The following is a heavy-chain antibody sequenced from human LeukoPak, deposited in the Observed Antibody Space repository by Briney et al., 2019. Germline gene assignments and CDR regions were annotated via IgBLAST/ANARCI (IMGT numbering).Heavy chain of an antibody. CDR2: ISAYNGNT. V-gene: IGHV1-18*01. J-gene: IGHJ3*02. D-gene: IGHD6-19*01. Sequence: ASVKVSCKASGYTFTSYGISWVRQAPGQGLEWMGWISAYNGNTNYAQKLQGRVTMTTDTSTSTAYMELRSLRSDDTAVYYCARESLTQWPNLTSDAFDIWGQGTMVTVSS. CDR3: ARESLTQWPNLTSDAFDI. CDR1: GYTFTSYG.